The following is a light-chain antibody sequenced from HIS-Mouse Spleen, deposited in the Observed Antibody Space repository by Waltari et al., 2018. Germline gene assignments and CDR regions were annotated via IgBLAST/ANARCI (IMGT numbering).Light chain of an antibody. CDR3: YSAADNNLGV. J-gene: IGLJ3*02. Sequence: SSELTQPSSVSVSPGQTARITCSGDVLAKKYARWFQQQPGQAPVLVIYKDSERPSGIPERFSGSSSGTTVTLTISGAQVEDEADYYCYSAADNNLGVFGGGTKMTVL. CDR2: KDS. CDR1: VLAKKY. V-gene: IGLV3-27*01.